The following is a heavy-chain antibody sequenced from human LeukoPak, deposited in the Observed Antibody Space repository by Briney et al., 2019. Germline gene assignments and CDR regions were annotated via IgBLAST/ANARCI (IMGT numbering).Heavy chain of an antibody. J-gene: IGHJ5*02. D-gene: IGHD1-26*01. Sequence: AASVKVSCKASGYTFTSYFMHWVRQAPGQGLEWMGVVNPSSGSTTYSQKFQGRVTMTRDTSTSTVYMDLGSLRSDDTAVYYCARAVGPRGGNWFDPWGQGTLVTVSS. CDR1: GYTFTSYF. V-gene: IGHV1-46*01. CDR3: ARAVGPRGGNWFDP. CDR2: VNPSSGST.